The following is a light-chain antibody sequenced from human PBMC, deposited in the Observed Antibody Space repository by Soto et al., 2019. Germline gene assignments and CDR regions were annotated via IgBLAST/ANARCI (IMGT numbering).Light chain of an antibody. Sequence: DIQMTQSPSSLSASVGDRVTITCRASQGISHYLAWYQQKPGKDPQLLIYAASTLQSGVPSRFSGSGSGTDFTLTISSLQPEDVATYFCQKYNSAPLTFGQGTNVEI. J-gene: IGKJ1*01. CDR3: QKYNSAPLT. V-gene: IGKV1-27*01. CDR2: AAS. CDR1: QGISHY.